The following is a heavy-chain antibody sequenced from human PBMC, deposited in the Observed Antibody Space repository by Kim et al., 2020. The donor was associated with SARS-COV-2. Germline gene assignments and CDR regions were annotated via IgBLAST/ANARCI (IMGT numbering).Heavy chain of an antibody. J-gene: IGHJ5*02. V-gene: IGHV3-11*04. D-gene: IGHD6-6*01. Sequence: ADSVEGRFTIAKDNAKNSLYLQMNSLGAEDTAVYYCAIYPGGIEYSSSQTWGQGTLVTVSS. CDR3: AIYPGGIEYSSSQT.